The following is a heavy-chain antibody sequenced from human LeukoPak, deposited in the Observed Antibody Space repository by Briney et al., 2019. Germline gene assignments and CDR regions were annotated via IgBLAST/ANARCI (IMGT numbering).Heavy chain of an antibody. D-gene: IGHD3-10*01. Sequence: GASVTVSFKASGYTFTIYGISWVRQAPGQGVEGMGWISAYNGNTNYAQKLQGRVTITTDTSRSTAYMELRSLRSDDTAVYYCAREVDYGSGSYAFDIWGQGTMVTVSS. J-gene: IGHJ3*02. CDR3: AREVDYGSGSYAFDI. CDR1: GYTFTIYG. CDR2: ISAYNGNT. V-gene: IGHV1-18*01.